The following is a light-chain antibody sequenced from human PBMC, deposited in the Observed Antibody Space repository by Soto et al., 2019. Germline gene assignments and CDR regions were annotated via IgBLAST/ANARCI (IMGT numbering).Light chain of an antibody. CDR3: QQYNNWPWT. Sequence: EIVMTQSPATLSVSPGERATLSCRASQSVSSNLAWYQQKPGQAPRVLIYGASTRATGIPARFSGSGSGTDFTLTISSLQSEDFATYYCQQYNNWPWTFGRGTKVDIK. J-gene: IGKJ1*01. CDR2: GAS. V-gene: IGKV3-15*01. CDR1: QSVSSN.